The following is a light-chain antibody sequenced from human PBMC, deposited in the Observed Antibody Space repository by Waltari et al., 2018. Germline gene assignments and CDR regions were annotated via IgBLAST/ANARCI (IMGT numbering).Light chain of an antibody. CDR3: QQSYNTPRT. J-gene: IGKJ1*01. Sequence: DFQQPESPSSLSASVGDKVTITCRARQYISTHLYWYQQRPGKAPTLLIYAASTLRSGVPSRFSGSGSGTDFTLTISSLQPEDFATYFCQQSYNTPRTFGQGTKV. V-gene: IGKV1-39*01. CDR2: AAS. CDR1: QYISTH.